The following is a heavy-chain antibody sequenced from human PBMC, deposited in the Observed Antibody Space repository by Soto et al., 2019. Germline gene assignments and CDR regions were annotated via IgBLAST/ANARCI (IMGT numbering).Heavy chain of an antibody. CDR1: GGSISSSIYY. CDR3: ASWLKEAGIGGNYYYGMDV. V-gene: IGHV4-39*07. CDR2: IFYGGST. D-gene: IGHD6-19*01. J-gene: IGHJ6*02. Sequence: SETLSLTCTVSGGSISSSIYYGGWIRQPPGKGLEWIGSIFYGGSTYYNPSLKSRVTISVDTSKNQFSLKLSSVTAADTAVYYCASWLKEAGIGGNYYYGMDVWGQGTTVTVSS.